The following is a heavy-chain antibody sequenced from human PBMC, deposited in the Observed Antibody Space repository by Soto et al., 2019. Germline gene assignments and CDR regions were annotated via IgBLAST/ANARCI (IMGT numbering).Heavy chain of an antibody. V-gene: IGHV1-18*01. CDR2: ISAYNGNT. CDR1: GYTFTSYG. J-gene: IGHJ6*03. Sequence: GASVKVSCKASGYTFTSYGISWVRQAPGQGLEWMGWISAYNGNTNYAQKLQGRVTMTTDTSTSTAYMELRSLRSDDTAVYYCARCSEYYDFRSGYLQNDYYMDVWGKGTTVTVSS. CDR3: ARCSEYYDFRSGYLQNDYYMDV. D-gene: IGHD3-3*01.